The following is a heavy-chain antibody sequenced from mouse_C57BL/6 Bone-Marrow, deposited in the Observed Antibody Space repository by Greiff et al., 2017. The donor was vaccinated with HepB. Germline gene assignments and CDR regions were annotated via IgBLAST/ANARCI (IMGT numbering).Heavy chain of an antibody. V-gene: IGHV14-4*01. D-gene: IGHD1-1*02. CDR2: IDPENGDT. J-gene: IGHJ2*01. CDR1: GFNIKDDY. CDR3: TSYGSEDY. Sequence: EVKLVESGAELVRPGASVKLSCTASGFNIKDDYMHWVKQRPEQGLEWIGWIDPENGDTEYASKFQGKATITADTSSNTAYLQLSSLTSEDTAFYYCTSYGSEDYWGQGTTLTVSS.